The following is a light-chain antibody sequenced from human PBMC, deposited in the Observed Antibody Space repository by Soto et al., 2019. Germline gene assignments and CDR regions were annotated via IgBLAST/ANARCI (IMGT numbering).Light chain of an antibody. CDR3: VLYMGSGISL. J-gene: IGLJ2*01. V-gene: IGLV8-61*01. CDR1: SGSVSTSYY. CDR2: TTN. Sequence: QTVVTQEPSFSVSPGGTVTLTCGLSSGSVSTSYYPSWYQQTPGQAPRTLIYTTNIRYSGVPDRFSGSILGNKAALTITGAQADDESDYYCVLYMGSGISLFGGGTKVTVL.